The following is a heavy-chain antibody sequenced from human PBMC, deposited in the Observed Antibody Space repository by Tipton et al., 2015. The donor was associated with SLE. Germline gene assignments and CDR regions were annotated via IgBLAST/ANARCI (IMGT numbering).Heavy chain of an antibody. Sequence: TLSLTCGVSGYSIGSAYWWGWIRQPPGKGLEWIGSIYHSGSTHYNPSLKSRVTISIDTSKNQFSLRLTSVSAEDAAVYHCARDGGFWSPADWFDPWGQGMLVTVSS. V-gene: IGHV4-38-2*02. D-gene: IGHD3-3*01. CDR3: ARDGGFWSPADWFDP. J-gene: IGHJ5*02. CDR1: GYSIGSAYW. CDR2: IYHSGST.